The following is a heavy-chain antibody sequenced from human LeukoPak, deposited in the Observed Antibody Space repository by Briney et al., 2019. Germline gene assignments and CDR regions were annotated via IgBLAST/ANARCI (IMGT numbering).Heavy chain of an antibody. V-gene: IGHV4-39*07. J-gene: IGHJ6*02. Sequence: PSETLSLTCTVSGDSINSNNYYWGWIRQPPGKGLEWIGEINHSGSTNYNPSLKSRVTISVDTSKNQFSLKLSSVTAADTAVYYCARGWADWGQGTTVTVSS. CDR2: INHSGST. CDR3: ARGWAD. CDR1: GDSINSNNYY. D-gene: IGHD3-16*01.